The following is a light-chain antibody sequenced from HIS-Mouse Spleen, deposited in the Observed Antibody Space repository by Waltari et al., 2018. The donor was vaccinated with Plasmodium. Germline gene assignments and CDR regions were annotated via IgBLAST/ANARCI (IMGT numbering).Light chain of an antibody. CDR2: DAS. J-gene: IGKJ4*01. CDR3: QQYDNLPLT. V-gene: IGKV1-33*01. CDR1: QDLSNY. Sequence: DIQMTQSPSSLSASVGDRVTITCQASQDLSNYLNWYQQKPGKGPKLLIYDASNLETGVPSRFSGSGSGTDFTFTISSLQPEDIATYYCQQYDNLPLTFGGGTKVEIK.